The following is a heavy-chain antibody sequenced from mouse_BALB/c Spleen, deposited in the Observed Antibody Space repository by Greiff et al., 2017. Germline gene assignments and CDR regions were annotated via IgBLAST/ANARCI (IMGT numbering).Heavy chain of an antibody. D-gene: IGHD1-2*01. V-gene: IGHV2-9*02. Sequence: VQRVESGPGLVAPSQSLSITCTVSGFSLTSYGVHWVRQPPGKGLEWLGVIWAGGSTNYNSALMSRLSISKDNSKSQVFLKMNSLQTDDTAMYYCAREATTARAMDYWGQGTSVTVSS. CDR3: AREATTARAMDY. CDR2: IWAGGST. J-gene: IGHJ4*01. CDR1: GFSLTSYG.